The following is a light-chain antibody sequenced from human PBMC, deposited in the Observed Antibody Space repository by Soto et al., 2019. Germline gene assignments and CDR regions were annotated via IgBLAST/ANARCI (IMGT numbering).Light chain of an antibody. Sequence: DIRVTQSPLTLSASVGDRVTITCRASQSLNNWLAGYQQKPGKAPKLLIYKASYLESGVPSRFSGSGSGTEFTLTISSLQPDDFATYYCQQYNSFSWTFGQGTKVEIK. CDR1: QSLNNW. CDR2: KAS. CDR3: QQYNSFSWT. J-gene: IGKJ1*01. V-gene: IGKV1-5*03.